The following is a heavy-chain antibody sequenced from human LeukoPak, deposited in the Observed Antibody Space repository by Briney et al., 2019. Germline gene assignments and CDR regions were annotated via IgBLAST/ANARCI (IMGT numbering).Heavy chain of an antibody. D-gene: IGHD4-23*01. CDR1: GGSISSYY. CDR2: IYYSGST. Sequence: SETLSLTCTVSGGSISSYYWSWIRRPPGKGLEWIGYIYYSGSTNYNPSLKSRVTISVDTSKNQFSLKLSSVTAADTAVYYCARGGRWYMDVWGKGTTVTGSS. J-gene: IGHJ6*03. CDR3: ARGGRWYMDV. V-gene: IGHV4-59*01.